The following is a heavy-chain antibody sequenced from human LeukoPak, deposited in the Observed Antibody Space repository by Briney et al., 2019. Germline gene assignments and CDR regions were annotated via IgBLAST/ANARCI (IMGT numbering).Heavy chain of an antibody. CDR1: GYSFTSYW. D-gene: IGHD6-19*01. V-gene: IGHV5-51*01. CDR3: ARPRAVAGIGDGMDV. Sequence: GESLKISCKGSGYSFTSYWIGWVRQMPGKGLEWMGIIYPGDSDTRYSPSFQGQVTISADKSISTAYLQWSSLKASDTAMYYCARPRAVAGIGDGMDVWGQGTTVTVSS. J-gene: IGHJ6*02. CDR2: IYPGDSDT.